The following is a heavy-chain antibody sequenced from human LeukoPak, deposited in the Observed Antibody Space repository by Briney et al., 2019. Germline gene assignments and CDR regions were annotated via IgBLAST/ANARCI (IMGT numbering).Heavy chain of an antibody. CDR1: GYSISSGYY. CDR2: IYHSGST. Sequence: SETLSLTCAVFGYSISSGYYWGWIRQPPGKGLEWIGSIYHSGSTYYNPSLKSRVTISVDTSKNQFSLKLSSVTAADAAVYYCARLRIDAFDIWGQGTMVTVSS. CDR3: ARLRIDAFDI. J-gene: IGHJ3*02. V-gene: IGHV4-38-2*01.